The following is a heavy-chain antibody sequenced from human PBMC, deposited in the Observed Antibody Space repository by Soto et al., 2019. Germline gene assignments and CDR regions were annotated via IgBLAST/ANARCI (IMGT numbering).Heavy chain of an antibody. CDR3: ARDPRGNWAHDAFDV. V-gene: IGHV1-69*01. D-gene: IGHD3-10*01. J-gene: IGHJ3*01. CDR2: IIPIFGAP. CDR1: GGAFTTSE. Sequence: QVQLVQSGAEVRKPGSSIRVSCEASGGAFTTSEIGWVRQAPGQGLEYMGGIIPIFGAPNYAQKFHQRVTISADESSRTAFLELSSLRPDDTATYYCARDPRGNWAHDAFDVWGPGTTIIVSS.